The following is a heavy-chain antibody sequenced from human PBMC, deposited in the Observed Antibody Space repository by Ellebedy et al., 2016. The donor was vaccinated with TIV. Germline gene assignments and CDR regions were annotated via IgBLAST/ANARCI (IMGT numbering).Heavy chain of an antibody. Sequence: SETLSLTXTVSGGSISSGGYFWSWIRQHPGKGLEWIGYIFYSGSTYYNPSLKSRLTISLDTSENQFSLELSSVTAADTAVYYCARESLDYGSYYFDYWGQGTLVTVSS. CDR1: GGSISSGGYF. J-gene: IGHJ4*02. CDR2: IFYSGST. V-gene: IGHV4-31*03. D-gene: IGHD4-17*01. CDR3: ARESLDYGSYYFDY.